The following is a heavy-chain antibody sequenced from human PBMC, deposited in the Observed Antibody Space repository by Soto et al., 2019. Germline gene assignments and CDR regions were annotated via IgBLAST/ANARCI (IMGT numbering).Heavy chain of an antibody. CDR3: ARATYYDFWSGYVNFDY. Sequence: QLQLQESGPGLVKPSETLSLTCTVSGGSISSSSYYWGWIRQPPGKGLEWIGSIYYSGSTYYNPSLKSRVTISVDTSKNQFSLTLSSVTAADTAVYYCARATYYDFWSGYVNFDYWGQGTLVTVSS. J-gene: IGHJ4*02. V-gene: IGHV4-39*01. CDR1: GGSISSSSYY. D-gene: IGHD3-3*01. CDR2: IYYSGST.